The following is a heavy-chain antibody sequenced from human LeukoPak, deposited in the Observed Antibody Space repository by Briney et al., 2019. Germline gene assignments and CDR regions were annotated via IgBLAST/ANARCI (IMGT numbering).Heavy chain of an antibody. V-gene: IGHV1-2*02. Sequence: ASVKVSCKTSGYTFTAHYIHWVRQAPRQGLEWMGWINPNSDGTSYAEKFQGRVTMTRDTSISTAYKELSSLRSDDTAVYFCARSQSFYYDDTGYYLGFWSQGTLVTVSS. D-gene: IGHD3-22*01. CDR1: GYTFTAHY. CDR2: INPNSDGT. CDR3: ARSQSFYYDDTGYYLGF. J-gene: IGHJ4*02.